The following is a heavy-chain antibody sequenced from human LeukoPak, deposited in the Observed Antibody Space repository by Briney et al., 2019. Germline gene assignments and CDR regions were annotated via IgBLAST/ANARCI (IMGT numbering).Heavy chain of an antibody. CDR3: ARGVRYFDWLTRRSYYYYYMDV. Sequence: GASVKVSCKASGYTFTSYDINWVRQAPGQGLEWMGWMNPNSGNTGYAQKFQGRVTMTRNTSISTAYMELSSLRSEDTAVYYCARGVRYFDWLTRRSYYYYYMDVWGKGTTVTISS. CDR1: GYTFTSYD. D-gene: IGHD3-9*01. V-gene: IGHV1-8*01. J-gene: IGHJ6*03. CDR2: MNPNSGNT.